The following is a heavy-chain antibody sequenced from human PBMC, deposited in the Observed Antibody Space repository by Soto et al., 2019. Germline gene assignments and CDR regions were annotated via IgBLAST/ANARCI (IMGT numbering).Heavy chain of an antibody. Sequence: QVQLVESGGGVVQPGRSLRLSCAASGFTFSSYGMHWVRQAPGKGLEWVAVIWYDGSNKYYADSVKGRFTISRDNSKNTLYLQMNSLRAEDTAVYYCARDVQTPLRFLEWYHHYYYYGMDVW. CDR1: GFTFSSYG. CDR3: ARDVQTPLRFLEWYHHYYYYGMDV. V-gene: IGHV3-33*01. CDR2: IWYDGSNK. J-gene: IGHJ6*01. D-gene: IGHD3-3*01.